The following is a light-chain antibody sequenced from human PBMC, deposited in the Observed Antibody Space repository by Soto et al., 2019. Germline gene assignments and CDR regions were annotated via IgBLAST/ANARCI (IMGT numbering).Light chain of an antibody. Sequence: EVMMTQFPDTVSVTAGETVTLSCGASQSLANSFIAWYQQKPGQAPRLLIYDTSSRASGIPDRFSGSGSGTDFTLTISRLETEDFAVFYCQQYGTSEIIFGQGTRLEIK. CDR3: QQYGTSEII. V-gene: IGKV3-20*01. CDR1: QSLANSF. J-gene: IGKJ5*01. CDR2: DTS.